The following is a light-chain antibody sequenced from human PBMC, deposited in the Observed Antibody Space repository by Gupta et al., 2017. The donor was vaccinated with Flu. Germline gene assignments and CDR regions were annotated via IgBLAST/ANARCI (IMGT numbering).Light chain of an antibody. CDR2: AVS. CDR1: QTIRSY. Sequence: DIQMTQSPASLSASVGDRVTITCRASQTIRSYLNWYQQRPGKAPKLLIYAVSTLHGGVPSRFSGSGSGTDFTLTITSLQPEDFATYYCQQTSRAPRTFGQGTKVESK. CDR3: QQTSRAPRT. V-gene: IGKV1-39*01. J-gene: IGKJ1*01.